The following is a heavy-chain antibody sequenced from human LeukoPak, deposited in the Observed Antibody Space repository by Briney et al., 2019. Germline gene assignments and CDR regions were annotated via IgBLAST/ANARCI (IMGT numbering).Heavy chain of an antibody. J-gene: IGHJ4*02. CDR3: ARGGQFLEWRIYDY. CDR1: GFTFNIYV. D-gene: IGHD3-3*01. CDR2: ISYDGNNK. V-gene: IGHV3-30*04. Sequence: GGSLSLSCAASGFTFNIYVMTWVRQAPGKGLEWVAVISYDGNNKYSADSVKGRFTISRDNSKNTLYLQMNSLRAEDTAVYYCARGGQFLEWRIYDYWGQGTLVTVSS.